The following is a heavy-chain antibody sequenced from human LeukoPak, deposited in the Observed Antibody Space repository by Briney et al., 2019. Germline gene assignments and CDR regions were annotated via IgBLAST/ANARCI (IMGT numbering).Heavy chain of an antibody. J-gene: IGHJ4*02. CDR2: IYSSASA. V-gene: IGHV4-4*07. CDR3: ARQNLKRAVAGTGFDY. Sequence: SETLSLTCTVSGDSISYHYWSWIRQPAGKGLEWIGRIYSSASANYNPSLKSRVTISVDTSKNQFSLKLSSVTAADTAVYYCARQNLKRAVAGTGFDYWGQGTLVTVSS. D-gene: IGHD6-19*01. CDR1: GDSISYHY.